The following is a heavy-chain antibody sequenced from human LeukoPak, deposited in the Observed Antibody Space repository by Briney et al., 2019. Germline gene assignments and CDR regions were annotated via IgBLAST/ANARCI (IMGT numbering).Heavy chain of an antibody. CDR2: IYSSENT. CDR1: GGSISRYY. Sequence: SETLSLICTVSGGSISRYYWSWIRQPPGKGLEWIGYIYSSENTYYNPSLKSRVTISVDTSKNQFSLKLSSVTAADTAVYFCARDVGGNYQYFDCWGQGTLVTVSS. D-gene: IGHD4-11*01. J-gene: IGHJ4*02. V-gene: IGHV4-59*01. CDR3: ARDVGGNYQYFDC.